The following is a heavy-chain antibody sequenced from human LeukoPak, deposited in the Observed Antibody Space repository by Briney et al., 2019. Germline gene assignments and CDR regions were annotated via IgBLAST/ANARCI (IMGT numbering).Heavy chain of an antibody. J-gene: IGHJ6*02. V-gene: IGHV3-66*01. CDR2: IYSGGST. CDR3: ARDFNTGALYYPYYYYGMDV. Sequence: GGSLRLSCAASGFTVSSNYMSWVRQAPGKGLEWVSVIYSGGSTYYADSVKGRFTISRDNSKNTLYLQMNSLRAEDTAVYYCARDFNTGALYYPYYYYGMDVWGQGTTVTVSS. D-gene: IGHD1-26*01. CDR1: GFTVSSNY.